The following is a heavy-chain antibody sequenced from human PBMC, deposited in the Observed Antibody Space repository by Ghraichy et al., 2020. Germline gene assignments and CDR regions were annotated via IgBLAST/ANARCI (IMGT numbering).Heavy chain of an antibody. CDR3: AREPSRGDFDY. Sequence: GSLRLSCAASGFTFSSYAMHWVRQAPGKGLEWVAVISYDGSNKYYADSVKGRFTISRDNSKNTLYLQMNSLRAEDTAVYYCAREPSRGDFDYWGQGTLVTVSS. CDR2: ISYDGSNK. D-gene: IGHD3-10*01. CDR1: GFTFSSYA. J-gene: IGHJ4*02. V-gene: IGHV3-30*04.